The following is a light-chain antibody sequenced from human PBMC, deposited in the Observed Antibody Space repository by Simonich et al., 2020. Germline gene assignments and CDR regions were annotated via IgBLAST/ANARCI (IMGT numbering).Light chain of an antibody. CDR3: QQYYSTPYT. V-gene: IGKV4-1*01. Sequence: DIVMTQSPDSLAVSLGERATINCKSSQSALYSSKNKNYLAWYQQKPGQPPKLLISWAPTRESGVPDRFSGSGSGTDFTLTISSLQAEDVAVYYCQQYYSTPYTFGQGTKLEIK. CDR2: WAP. J-gene: IGKJ2*01. CDR1: QSALYSSKNKNY.